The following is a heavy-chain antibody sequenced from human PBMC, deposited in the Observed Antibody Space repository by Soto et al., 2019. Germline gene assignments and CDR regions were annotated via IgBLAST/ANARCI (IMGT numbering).Heavy chain of an antibody. V-gene: IGHV1-3*01. D-gene: IGHD2-2*01. J-gene: IGHJ6*02. CDR1: GYTFTSYA. CDR3: ARVYCSSTSYLKYYYYYGMDV. Sequence: GASVKVSCKASGYTFTSYAMHWVRQAPGQRLEWMGWINAGNGNTKYSQKFQGRVTITRDTSASTAYMELSSLRSEDTAVYYCARVYCSSTSYLKYYYYYGMDVWGQGTTVTVSS. CDR2: INAGNGNT.